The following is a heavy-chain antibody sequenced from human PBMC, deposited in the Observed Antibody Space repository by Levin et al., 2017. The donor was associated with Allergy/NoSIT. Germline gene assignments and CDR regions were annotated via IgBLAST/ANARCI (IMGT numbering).Heavy chain of an antibody. J-gene: IGHJ6*03. V-gene: IGHV4-39*01. Sequence: GSLRLSCTVSGGSISSSSYYWGWIRQPPGKGLEWIGSIYYSGSTYYNPSLKSRVTISVDTSKNQFSLKLSSVTAADTAVYYCASPSGFGYYYYMDVWGKGTTVTVSS. D-gene: IGHD3-22*01. CDR1: GGSISSSSYY. CDR2: IYYSGST. CDR3: ASPSGFGYYYYMDV.